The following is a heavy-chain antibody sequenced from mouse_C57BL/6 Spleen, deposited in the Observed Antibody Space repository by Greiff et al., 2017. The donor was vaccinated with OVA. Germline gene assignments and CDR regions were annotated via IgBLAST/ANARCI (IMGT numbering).Heavy chain of an antibody. CDR1: GYSITSGYY. V-gene: IGHV3-6*01. CDR2: ISYDGSN. CDR3: AREEDSSGPWFAY. J-gene: IGHJ3*01. Sequence: DVKLVESGPGLVKPSQSLSLTCSVTGYSITSGYYWNWIRQFPGNKLEWMGYISYDGSNNYNPSLKNRISITRDTSKNQFFLKLNSVTTEDTATYYCAREEDSSGPWFAYWGQGTLVTVSA. D-gene: IGHD3-2*02.